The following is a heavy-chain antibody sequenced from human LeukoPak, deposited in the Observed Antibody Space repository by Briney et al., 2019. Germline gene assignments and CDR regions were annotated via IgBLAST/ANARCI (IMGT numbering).Heavy chain of an antibody. CDR3: ARVPRFGEIDY. D-gene: IGHD3-10*01. Sequence: ASVKVSSRASGYTFTGHYLHWVRQAPGQGLEWMGWINPNIGDTNYAQKIQGRVTMTRDTSISTAYMELSSLRSEDTAVYYCARVPRFGEIDYWGQGTLVTVSS. CDR2: INPNIGDT. J-gene: IGHJ4*02. CDR1: GYTFTGHY. V-gene: IGHV1-2*02.